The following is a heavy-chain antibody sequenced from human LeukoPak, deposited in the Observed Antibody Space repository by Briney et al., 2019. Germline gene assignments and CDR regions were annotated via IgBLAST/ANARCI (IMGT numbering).Heavy chain of an antibody. CDR1: GDSLSSNCV. Sequence: SQTLSLTCAISGDSLSSNCVRNWIRQSPSRGLEWLGRTYYRSTGCNDYAVSVRGRITVNPDTSKNQFSLHLNSVTPEDTAVYYCARRLTQYDCFDPWGQGILVTVSS. V-gene: IGHV6-1*01. D-gene: IGHD2-2*01. CDR2: TYYRSTGCN. J-gene: IGHJ5*02. CDR3: ARRLTQYDCFDP.